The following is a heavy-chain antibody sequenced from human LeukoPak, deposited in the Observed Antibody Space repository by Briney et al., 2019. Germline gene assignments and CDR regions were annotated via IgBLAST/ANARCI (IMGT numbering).Heavy chain of an antibody. J-gene: IGHJ4*02. Sequence: PGGSLRLSCAASGFTFSSYAMSWVRQAPGKGLEWVSSITVSGGSTYYADSVKGRFINSRDSSKNTLHLQMNSLRAEDTAVYYCAKDSKWEPRTIDFWGQGTLVTVSS. CDR3: AKDSKWEPRTIDF. CDR2: ITVSGGST. D-gene: IGHD1-26*01. V-gene: IGHV3-23*01. CDR1: GFTFSSYA.